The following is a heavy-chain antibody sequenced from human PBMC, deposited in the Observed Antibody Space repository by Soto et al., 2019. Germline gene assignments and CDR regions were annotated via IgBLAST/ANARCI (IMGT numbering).Heavy chain of an antibody. Sequence: QVQLVQSGAEVKKPGASVKVSCKASGYTFTGYYMHWVRQAPVQGLEWMGWINPNSGGTNYAQKFQGWVTMTRDTSSSTAYMELSRLRSDDTAVYYCARGGMGVELHHCFDPWGQGTLVTVSS. CDR2: INPNSGGT. J-gene: IGHJ5*02. CDR1: GYTFTGYY. CDR3: ARGGMGVELHHCFDP. V-gene: IGHV1-2*04. D-gene: IGHD1-7*01.